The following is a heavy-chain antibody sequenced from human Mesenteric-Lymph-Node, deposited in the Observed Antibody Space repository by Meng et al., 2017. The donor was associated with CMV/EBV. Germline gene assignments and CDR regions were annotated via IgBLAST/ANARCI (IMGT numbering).Heavy chain of an antibody. D-gene: IGHD3-10*01. CDR3: ARAWFNTVRGIINYGMDV. CDR1: GYTFTTYD. J-gene: IGHJ6*02. CDR2: ISAYSGDR. V-gene: IGHV1-18*01. Sequence: ASVKVSCKTSGYTFTTYDIKWVRQAPGQGLEWMGLISAYSGDRKYAQKFQGRVTLTPDTSTRTAYMEVRSLRSDDTAVYYCARAWFNTVRGIINYGMDVWGQGTTVTVSS.